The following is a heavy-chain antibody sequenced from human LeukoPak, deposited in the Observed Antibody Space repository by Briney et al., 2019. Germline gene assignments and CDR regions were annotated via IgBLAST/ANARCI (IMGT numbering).Heavy chain of an antibody. J-gene: IGHJ4*02. CDR2: MNPNSGNT. CDR1: GYTFTSYD. CDR3: ARGWGSSSAVGDDY. D-gene: IGHD6-6*01. V-gene: IGHV1-8*01. Sequence: ASVKVSCKASGYTFTSYDINWVRQATGQGLEWMGWMNPNSGNTGYAQKFQGRVTMARNTSISTAYMELSSLRSEDTAVYYCARGWGSSSAVGDDYWGQGTLVTVSS.